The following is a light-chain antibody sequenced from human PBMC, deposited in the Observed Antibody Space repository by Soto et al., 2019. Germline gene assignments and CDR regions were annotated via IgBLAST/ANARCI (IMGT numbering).Light chain of an antibody. CDR1: QSVSSY. J-gene: IGKJ1*01. Sequence: EIVLTQYPATLSLSPGERATLSCSASQSVSSYLAWYQQKPGQAPRLLIYDASNRATGIPARFSGSGSGTDFTLTISSLEPEDCAVYYCQQRSNWPPWTFGQGTKVEI. V-gene: IGKV3-11*01. CDR3: QQRSNWPPWT. CDR2: DAS.